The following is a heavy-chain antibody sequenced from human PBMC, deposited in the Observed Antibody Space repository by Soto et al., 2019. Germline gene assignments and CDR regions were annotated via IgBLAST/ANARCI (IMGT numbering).Heavy chain of an antibody. D-gene: IGHD3-16*01. CDR3: ARTGWPQSSYYFDY. Sequence: GGSLRLSCAASGFRFSLFWMSWVRQTPGKGLEWVANINEDGSEKFFADFVKGRFTISRDNAKNSLSLQMNSLTADDTAVYYCARTGWPQSSYYFDYWGQGTLVTVSS. CDR1: GFRFSLFW. CDR2: INEDGSEK. J-gene: IGHJ4*02. V-gene: IGHV3-7*03.